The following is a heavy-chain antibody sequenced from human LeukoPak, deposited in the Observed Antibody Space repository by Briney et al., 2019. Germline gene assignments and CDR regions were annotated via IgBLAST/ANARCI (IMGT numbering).Heavy chain of an antibody. CDR1: GFTFSTYW. D-gene: IGHD3-10*01. CDR2: ISGSGGST. CDR3: AKEGRDYYGSGSYYPPFDY. V-gene: IGHV3-23*01. J-gene: IGHJ4*02. Sequence: GGSLRLSCVVSGFTFSTYWMSWVRQAPGKGLEWVSAISGSGGSTYYADSVKGRFTISRDNSKNTLYLQMNSLRAEDTAVYYCAKEGRDYYGSGSYYPPFDYWGQGTLVTVSS.